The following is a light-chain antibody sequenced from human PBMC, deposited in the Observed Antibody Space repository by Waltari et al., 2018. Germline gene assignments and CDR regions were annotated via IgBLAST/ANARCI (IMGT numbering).Light chain of an antibody. Sequence: IVVSQSRLYLPATPGEPASIPCRSSQSLLHSNGFNNLDWYLQKPGQSPQLLIYLGSTRVSGVPDRFSGSGSGTDFTLNISRVEAEDVGVYYCMQSQRALWTFGQGTKVEIK. J-gene: IGKJ1*01. V-gene: IGKV2-28*01. CDR1: QSLLHSNGFNN. CDR2: LGS. CDR3: MQSQRALWT.